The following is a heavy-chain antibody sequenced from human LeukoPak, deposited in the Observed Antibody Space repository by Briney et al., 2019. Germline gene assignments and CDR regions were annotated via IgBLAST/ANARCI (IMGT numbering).Heavy chain of an antibody. D-gene: IGHD2-8*01. CDR2: IYTSGST. CDR3: ARELPRYCTNGVCYTTFDP. Sequence: SQTLSLTCTVSGGSISSGSYYWSWIRQPAGKGLEWIGRIYTSGSTNYNPSLKSRVTISVDTSKNQFSLKLSSVTAADTAVYYCARELPRYCTNGVCYTTFDPWGQGTLVTVSS. J-gene: IGHJ5*02. CDR1: GGSISSGSYY. V-gene: IGHV4-61*02.